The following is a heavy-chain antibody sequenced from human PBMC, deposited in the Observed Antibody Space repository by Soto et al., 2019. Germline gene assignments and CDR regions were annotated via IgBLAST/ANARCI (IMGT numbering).Heavy chain of an antibody. J-gene: IGHJ4*02. CDR1: GFTFRNYG. D-gene: IGHD6-19*01. V-gene: IGHV3-30*18. CDR2: MSYDGRQK. Sequence: QVQLVESGGGVVQPGRSLRLSCAASGFTFRNYGMHWVRQAPGKGLEWVAFMSYDGRQKYYADSVKGRFTISRDNSKNSLDLKMNSLATEDTALYFCSQEAPGGWHFFDNWGQGTLVTVSS. CDR3: SQEAPGGWHFFDN.